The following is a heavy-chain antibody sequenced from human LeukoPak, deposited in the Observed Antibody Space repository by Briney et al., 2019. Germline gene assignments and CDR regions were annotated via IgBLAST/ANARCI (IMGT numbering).Heavy chain of an antibody. J-gene: IGHJ3*02. CDR2: INPSGGST. V-gene: IGHV1-46*01. CDR1: GDTFTSYY. CDR3: ARDYKERDAFDI. D-gene: IGHD1-14*01. Sequence: ASVKVSCKASGDTFTSYYMHWVRQAPGQGLEWMGIINPSGGSTSYAQKFQGRVTMTRDTSTSTVYMELSSLRSEDTAVYYCARDYKERDAFDIWGQGTVVTVSS.